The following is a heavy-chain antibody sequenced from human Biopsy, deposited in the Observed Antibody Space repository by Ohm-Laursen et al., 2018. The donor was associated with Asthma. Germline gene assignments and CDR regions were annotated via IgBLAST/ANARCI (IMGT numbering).Heavy chain of an antibody. CDR2: INHSGST. Sequence: SETLSLTCAVYGGSFSGYYWSWIRQPPGKGLVWIGEINHSGSTNYNPSLKSRVTIPVDTSKNQFPLKLSSVTAADTAVYYCARAGQCSSTSCYNPGWFDPWARESWSLSPQ. CDR3: ARAGQCSSTSCYNPGWFDP. J-gene: IGHJ5*02. V-gene: IGHV4-34*01. CDR1: GGSFSGYY. D-gene: IGHD2-2*01.